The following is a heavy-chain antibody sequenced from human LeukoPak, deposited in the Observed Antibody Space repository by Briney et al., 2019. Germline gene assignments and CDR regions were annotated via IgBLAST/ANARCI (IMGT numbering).Heavy chain of an antibody. V-gene: IGHV3-23*01. Sequence: GGTLRLSCAASGFTFSSYGMSWVRPAPGRGLDGVSAISGSGGSTIHYAVSVKGRFTISRDNDKNSLYLQMNSLRAEDTAVYYCARDNQEYYGSGSYYFYYYYYYYMDVWGKGTTVTISS. D-gene: IGHD3-10*01. J-gene: IGHJ6*03. CDR1: GFTFSSYG. CDR2: ISGSGGSTI. CDR3: ARDNQEYYGSGSYYFYYYYYYYMDV.